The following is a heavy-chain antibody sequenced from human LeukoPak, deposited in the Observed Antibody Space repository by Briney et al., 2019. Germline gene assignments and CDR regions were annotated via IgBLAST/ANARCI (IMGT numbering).Heavy chain of an antibody. D-gene: IGHD3-22*01. J-gene: IGHJ4*02. CDR1: GGSFSGCY. Sequence: SETLSLTCAVYGGSFSGCYWSWIRQPPGKGLEWIGEINHSGSTNYNPSLKSRVTISVDTSKNQFSLKLSSVTAADTAVYYCARVVSGYYDSSGYYNDYWGQGTLVTVSS. CDR2: INHSGST. V-gene: IGHV4-34*01. CDR3: ARVVSGYYDSSGYYNDY.